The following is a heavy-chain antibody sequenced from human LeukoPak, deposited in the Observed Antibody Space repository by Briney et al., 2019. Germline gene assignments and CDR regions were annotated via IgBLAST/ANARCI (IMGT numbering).Heavy chain of an antibody. D-gene: IGHD5-18*01. CDR3: ARDPGDTAMVLFDY. CDR1: GFTFSSYW. CDR2: IKQDGSEK. J-gene: IGHJ4*02. V-gene: IGHV3-7*01. Sequence: GGSLRLSCAASGFTFSSYWMSWVRQAPGKGLEWVANIKQDGSEKYYVDSVKGRFTISRDNAKNSLYLQMNSLRAEDTAVYYCARDPGDTAMVLFDYWGQGTLVTVSS.